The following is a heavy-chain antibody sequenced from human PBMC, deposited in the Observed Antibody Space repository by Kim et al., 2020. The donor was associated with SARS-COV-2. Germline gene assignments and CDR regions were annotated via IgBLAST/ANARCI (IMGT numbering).Heavy chain of an antibody. CDR2: IWYDGSNK. CDR3: AKGYYDSALTFDY. Sequence: GGSLRLSCAASGFTFSSYGMHWVRQAPGKGLEWVAVIWYDGSNKYYADSVKGRFTISRDNSKNTLYLQMNSLRAEDTAVYYCAKGYYDSALTFDYWGQGTLVTVSS. J-gene: IGHJ4*02. CDR1: GFTFSSYG. V-gene: IGHV3-33*06. D-gene: IGHD3-22*01.